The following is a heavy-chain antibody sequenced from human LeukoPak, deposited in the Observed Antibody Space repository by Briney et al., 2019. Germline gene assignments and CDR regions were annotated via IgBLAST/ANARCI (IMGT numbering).Heavy chain of an antibody. Sequence: GESLKISCKASGYSFTNYWIGWVRQVPGKGLEWMGITYPGDSDTRYSPSFQGQVTISADKSINTAYLQWSSLRASDTAMYYCARQGTIVAGTLGTTFDYWGQGTLPTVSS. CDR2: TYPGDSDT. J-gene: IGHJ4*02. D-gene: IGHD5-12*01. CDR3: ARQGTIVAGTLGTTFDY. V-gene: IGHV5-51*01. CDR1: GYSFTNYW.